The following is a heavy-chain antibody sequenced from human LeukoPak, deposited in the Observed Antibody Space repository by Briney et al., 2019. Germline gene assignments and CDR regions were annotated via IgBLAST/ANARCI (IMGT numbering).Heavy chain of an antibody. CDR3: ARSSIVGATTYFQH. Sequence: GGSLRLSCAASGFTFSSYSMNWVRQAPGKGLEWVSSISSSSSYIYYADSVKGRFTISRDNAKNSLYLQVNSLRAEDTAVYYCARSSIVGATTYFQHWGQGTLVTVSS. CDR1: GFTFSSYS. J-gene: IGHJ1*01. V-gene: IGHV3-21*01. CDR2: ISSSSSYI. D-gene: IGHD1-26*01.